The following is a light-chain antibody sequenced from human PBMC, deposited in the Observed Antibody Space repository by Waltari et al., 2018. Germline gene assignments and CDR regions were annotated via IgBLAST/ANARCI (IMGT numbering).Light chain of an antibody. Sequence: SYELTQPPSVSVSPGQTARITCSGDAFQKDDAQWYQQKPGQVPALVMYKDTERPSGTPERFSGSTSGTTVTLTIGGVQAEDEADYYCQSADTSGSWVFGGGTKLAVL. V-gene: IGLV3-25*03. CDR1: AFQKDD. CDR2: KDT. J-gene: IGLJ3*02. CDR3: QSADTSGSWV.